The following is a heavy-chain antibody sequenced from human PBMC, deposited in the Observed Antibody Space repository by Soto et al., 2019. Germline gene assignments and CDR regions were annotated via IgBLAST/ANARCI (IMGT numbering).Heavy chain of an antibody. CDR1: GGTFSSYA. J-gene: IGHJ6*02. CDR3: ATSGGTNYYYYYGMDV. D-gene: IGHD1-1*01. V-gene: IGHV1-69*13. Sequence: SVKVSCKASGGTFSSYAISWVRQAPGQGLGWMGGIIPIFGTANYAQKFQGRVTITADESTSTAYMELSSLRSEDTAVYYCATSGGTNYYYYYGMDVWGQGTTVT. CDR2: IIPIFGTA.